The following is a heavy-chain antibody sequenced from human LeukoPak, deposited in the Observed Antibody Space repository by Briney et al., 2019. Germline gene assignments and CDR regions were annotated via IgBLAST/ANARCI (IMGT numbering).Heavy chain of an antibody. V-gene: IGHV4-34*01. CDR1: GGSFSGYY. J-gene: IGHJ4*02. D-gene: IGHD3-22*01. CDR3: ARGLSDYYDSSGLYYFDY. Sequence: SETLSLTCAVYGGSFSGYYWSWTRQPPGKGLEWIGEINHSGSTNYNPSLKSRVTISVDTSKNQFSLKLSSVTAADTAVYYCARGLSDYYDSSGLYYFDYWGQGTLVTVSS. CDR2: INHSGST.